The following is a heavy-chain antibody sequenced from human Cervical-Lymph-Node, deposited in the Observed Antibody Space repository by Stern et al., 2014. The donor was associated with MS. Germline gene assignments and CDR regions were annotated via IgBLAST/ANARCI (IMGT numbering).Heavy chain of an antibody. CDR1: GFTFDSYA. Sequence: VQLVESGGGVVQPGRSLRLSCAASGFTFDSYAMHWVRQTPGKGLEWVAVISYDGDNKYYADSVKGRFTISRDNSKNTLYLLMHSLRPEDTAVYYCARERFSSPSRLFDYWGQGALVTVTS. V-gene: IGHV3-30-3*01. CDR3: ARERFSSPSRLFDY. CDR2: ISYDGDNK. J-gene: IGHJ4*02. D-gene: IGHD6-6*01.